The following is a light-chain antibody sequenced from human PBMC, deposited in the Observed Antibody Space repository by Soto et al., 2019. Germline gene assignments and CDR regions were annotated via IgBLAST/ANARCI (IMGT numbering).Light chain of an antibody. CDR2: SNN. J-gene: IGLJ3*02. CDR3: AAWDDSLSGWV. Sequence: SVLTQPPSASGTPGQRVTISCSGSSSSIGSNYVYWYQQLPGTAPKLLIYSNNQRPSGVPDRFSGSKSGTSASLAISGLRSEDEADYYCAAWDDSLSGWVFGGGTKLTVL. CDR1: SSSIGSNY. V-gene: IGLV1-47*02.